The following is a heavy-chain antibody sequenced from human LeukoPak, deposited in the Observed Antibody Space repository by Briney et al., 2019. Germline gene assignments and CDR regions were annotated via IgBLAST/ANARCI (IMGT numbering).Heavy chain of an antibody. Sequence: SETLSLTCAGYAGSFSGYYWSWIRQPPGKGLEWIGEINHSGSTNYNPSLKSRVTISVDTSKNQFSLKLSSVTAADTAVYYCAREASVVTAIDYWGQGTLVTVSS. D-gene: IGHD2-21*02. CDR3: AREASVVTAIDY. CDR2: INHSGST. CDR1: AGSFSGYY. V-gene: IGHV4-34*01. J-gene: IGHJ4*02.